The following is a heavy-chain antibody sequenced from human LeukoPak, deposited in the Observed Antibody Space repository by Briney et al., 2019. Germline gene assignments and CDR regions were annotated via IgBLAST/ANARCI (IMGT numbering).Heavy chain of an antibody. J-gene: IGHJ4*02. CDR3: ARRSGTVAGNYFDY. D-gene: IGHD6-19*01. V-gene: IGHV4-39*01. Sequence: SETPSLTCTVSGGSISSSTHYWGWIRQPPGRGLEWIASIYYSGSTHYNPSLKSRVTMSVDTSKNQFSLELSSVTAADTAVYYSARRSGTVAGNYFDYWGQGTLVTVSS. CDR2: IYYSGST. CDR1: GGSISSSTHY.